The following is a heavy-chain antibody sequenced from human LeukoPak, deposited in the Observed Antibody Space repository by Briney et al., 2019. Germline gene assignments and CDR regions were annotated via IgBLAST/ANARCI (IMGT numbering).Heavy chain of an antibody. CDR2: INPNSGGT. D-gene: IGHD2-21*01. J-gene: IGHJ3*02. CDR3: ARDKADIVVVISLTPDAFDI. CDR1: GYTFTGYY. V-gene: IGHV1-2*02. Sequence: VASVKVSCKASGYTFTGYYMHWVRQAPGQGLEWMGWINPNSGGTNYAQKFQGRITMTRDTSISTAYMELSRLRSDGTAVYYCARDKADIVVVISLTPDAFDIWGQGTMVTVSS.